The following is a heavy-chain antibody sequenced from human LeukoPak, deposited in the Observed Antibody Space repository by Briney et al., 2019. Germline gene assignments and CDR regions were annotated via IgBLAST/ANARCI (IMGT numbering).Heavy chain of an antibody. Sequence: GESLKISCKGSGFTFNNYVMSWVRQAPGKGLEWVSSVSGSGSTAYYADSVKGRFTISRDNSKNTLYLQMNTMRAEDTATYYCAKARVTSFDCWGQGTLVTVSS. CDR1: GFTFNNYV. J-gene: IGHJ4*02. CDR3: AKARVTSFDC. D-gene: IGHD3-16*01. V-gene: IGHV3-23*01. CDR2: VSGSGSTA.